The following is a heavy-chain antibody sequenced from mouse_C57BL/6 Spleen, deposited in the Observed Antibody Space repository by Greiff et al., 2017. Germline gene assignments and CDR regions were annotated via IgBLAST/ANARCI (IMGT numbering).Heavy chain of an antibody. D-gene: IGHD1-1*01. J-gene: IGHJ3*01. CDR3: ARGDYGSSPFAY. CDR2: IWSGGST. Sequence: QVQLQQSGPGLVQPSPSLSITCTVSGFSLTSYGVHWVRQSPGQGLEWLGVIWSGGSTDYNAAFISRLSISKDNSKSQVFFKMNSLQADDTAIYYCARGDYGSSPFAYWGQGTLVTVSA. V-gene: IGHV2-2*01. CDR1: GFSLTSYG.